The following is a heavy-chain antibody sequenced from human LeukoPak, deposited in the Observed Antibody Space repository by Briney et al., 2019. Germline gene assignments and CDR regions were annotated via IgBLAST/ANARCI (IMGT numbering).Heavy chain of an antibody. CDR1: GGSISSSDYY. CDR2: VTRTGDI. J-gene: IGHJ2*01. CDR3: ARLSLMNPQLSYWYFDV. Sequence: PSETLSLTCTVSGGSISSSDYYWGWIRQPPGKGLEWIGEVTRTGDINYNPSLKSRVTLSLDASQNQFSLTVNSVTAADTAVYFCARLSLMNPQLSYWYFDVWGRGTLVTVSS. D-gene: IGHD1-1*01. V-gene: IGHV4-39*01.